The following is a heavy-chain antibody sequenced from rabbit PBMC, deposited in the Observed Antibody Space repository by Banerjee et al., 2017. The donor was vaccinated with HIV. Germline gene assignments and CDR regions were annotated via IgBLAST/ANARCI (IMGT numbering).Heavy chain of an antibody. D-gene: IGHD1-1*01. J-gene: IGHJ4*01. Sequence: QLVESGGDLVKPGASLTLTCTASGFSFSSYYMSWVRQAPGKGLEWIGYIDPVFGSTYYASWVNGRFTISSHNAQNTLYLQLNSLTAADTATYFCARVSSSGSLNLWGQGTLVTVS. CDR1: GFSFSSYY. V-gene: IGHV1S7*01. CDR3: ARVSSSGSLNL. CDR2: IDPVFGST.